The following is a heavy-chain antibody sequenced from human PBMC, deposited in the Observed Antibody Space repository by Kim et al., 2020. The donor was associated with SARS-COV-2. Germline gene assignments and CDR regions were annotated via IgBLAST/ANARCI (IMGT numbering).Heavy chain of an antibody. J-gene: IGHJ6*02. CDR2: IKQDGSEK. CDR3: ARGDSSSWYPWGIPYYYYGMDV. D-gene: IGHD6-13*01. CDR1: GFTFSSYW. V-gene: IGHV3-7*01. Sequence: GGSLRLSCAASGFTFSSYWMSWVRQAPGKGLEWVANIKQDGSEKYYVDSVKGRFTISRDNAKNSLYLQMNSLRAEDTAVYYCARGDSSSWYPWGIPYYYYGMDVWGQGTTVTVSS.